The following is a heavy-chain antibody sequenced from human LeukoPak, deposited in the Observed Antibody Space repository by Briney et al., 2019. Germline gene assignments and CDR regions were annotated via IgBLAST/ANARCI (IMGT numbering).Heavy chain of an antibody. CDR1: GGSISSYY. D-gene: IGHD3-22*01. J-gene: IGHJ4*02. CDR3: ARAVTYYYDSSGYPTLDY. Sequence: SETLSLTCTVSGGSISSYYWSWTRQPPGKGPEWIGYIYYSGSTNYNPSLKSRVTISVDMSKNQFSLKLSSVTAADTAVYYCARAVTYYYDSSGYPTLDYWGQGTLVTVSS. V-gene: IGHV4-59*08. CDR2: IYYSGST.